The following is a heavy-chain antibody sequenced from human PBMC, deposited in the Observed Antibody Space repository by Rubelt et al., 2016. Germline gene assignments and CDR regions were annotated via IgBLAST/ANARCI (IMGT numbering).Heavy chain of an antibody. CDR1: GFIFSDYY. D-gene: IGHD3-10*01. J-gene: IGHJ4*02. CDR3: AKESFGTGTYLPPFDY. CDR2: TSTLGTTT. V-gene: IGHV3-11*01. Sequence: QVRLVESGGRFIRPGGSLRLSCEASGFIFSDYYMTWIRQAPGKGLEWLSYTSTLGTTTSYAGSVQGRFTMSRDNAKNSLYLQMNSLRAEDTALYYCAKESFGTGTYLPPFDYWGQGALVTVSS.